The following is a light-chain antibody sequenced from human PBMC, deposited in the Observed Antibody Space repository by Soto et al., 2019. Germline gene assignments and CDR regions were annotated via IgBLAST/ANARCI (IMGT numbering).Light chain of an antibody. CDR3: MQRIKFPYT. CDR2: TLS. Sequence: DIVMTQSSLSWPVTPGEAASISCRFSQSLFSSEDGNTYLDWYLQKPGQSPQLLIYTLSYRASGIPDRFSGSGSDTEFTLKISRVEAEDVGVYYCMQRIKFPYTFGQGTKLEI. CDR1: QSLFSSEDGNTY. J-gene: IGKJ2*01. V-gene: IGKV2-40*01.